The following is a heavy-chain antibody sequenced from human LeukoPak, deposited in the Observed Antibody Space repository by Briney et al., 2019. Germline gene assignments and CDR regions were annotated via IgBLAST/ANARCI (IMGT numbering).Heavy chain of an antibody. CDR3: SRGLLLRYLPNYGADV. Sequence: PSETLSLTCTVSGGSISSYYWSWIRQPPGKGLEWIGYIYYSGSTNYNPSLKRRVTISVDTSKNQFSLKLSSVTAADTAVYYCSRGLLLRYLPNYGADVWGQGATVTVSS. J-gene: IGHJ6*02. D-gene: IGHD3-9*01. V-gene: IGHV4-59*08. CDR1: GGSISSYY. CDR2: IYYSGST.